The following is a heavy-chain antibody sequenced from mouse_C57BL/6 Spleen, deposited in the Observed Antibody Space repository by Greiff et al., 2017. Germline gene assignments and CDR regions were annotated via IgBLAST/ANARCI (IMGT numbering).Heavy chain of an antibody. CDR3: ARRWEGIYYDDDAMDY. CDR1: GYAFSSSW. Sequence: QVQLQQSGPELVKPGASVKISCKASGYAFSSSWMNWVKQRPGQGLEWIGRIYPGDGDTNYNGKFKGKATLTADKSSSTAYMQLSSLTSEDSAVYFCARRWEGIYYDDDAMDYWGQGTSVTVSS. V-gene: IGHV1-82*01. J-gene: IGHJ4*01. D-gene: IGHD2-4*01. CDR2: IYPGDGDT.